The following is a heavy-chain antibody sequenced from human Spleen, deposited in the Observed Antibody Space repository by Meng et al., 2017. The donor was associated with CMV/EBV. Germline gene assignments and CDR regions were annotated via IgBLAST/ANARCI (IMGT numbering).Heavy chain of an antibody. V-gene: IGHV4-39*07. J-gene: IGHJ6*02. CDR1: GGSISSSTYY. Sequence: GSLRLSCTVSGGSISSSTYYWGWIRQPPGKGLEWIGSIYYSGSTNYNPSLKSRVTISVDTSKNQFSLKLSSVTAADTAVYYCARVPLGDDYYYGMDVWGQGTTVTVSS. CDR2: IYYSGST. CDR3: ARVPLGDDYYYGMDV. D-gene: IGHD3-16*01.